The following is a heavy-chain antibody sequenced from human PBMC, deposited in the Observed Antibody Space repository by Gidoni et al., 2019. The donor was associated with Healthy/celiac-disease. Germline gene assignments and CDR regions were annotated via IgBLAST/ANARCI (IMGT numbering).Heavy chain of an antibody. CDR1: GYTFTRYD. CDR3: ARGTGYSSGWYPYYYYGMDV. CDR2: MKPNSGNT. Sequence: QVQLVQSGAEVKKTGASVKVACTASGYTFTRYDIDWVRQSTGQGLEWMGWMKPNSGNTGYAQKFQGRVTMTRNTSISTAYMELSSLRSEDTAVYYCARGTGYSSGWYPYYYYGMDVWGQGTTVTVSS. D-gene: IGHD6-19*01. J-gene: IGHJ6*02. V-gene: IGHV1-8*01.